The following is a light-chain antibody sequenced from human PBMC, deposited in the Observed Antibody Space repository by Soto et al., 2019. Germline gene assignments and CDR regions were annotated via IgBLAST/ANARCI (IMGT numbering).Light chain of an antibody. CDR1: QNIRTY. CDR3: QPYYSYAGYT. J-gene: IGKJ2*01. Sequence: IVLTQSPATLSLSPGERATLSCRAGQNIRTYLAWYQQKSGQAPRLLIHDASNRATGTPARFSGSGSGTDFTLTISSLEPEDSATYYCQPYYSYAGYTFGQGTKLEIK. CDR2: DAS. V-gene: IGKV3-11*01.